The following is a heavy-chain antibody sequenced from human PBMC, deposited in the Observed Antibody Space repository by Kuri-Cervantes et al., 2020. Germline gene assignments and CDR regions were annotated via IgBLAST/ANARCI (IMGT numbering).Heavy chain of an antibody. D-gene: IGHD3-3*01. J-gene: IGHJ6*03. CDR2: ISAYNGNT. CDR3: ARGVGRDLEWLLRNYYYYYYMDV. CDR1: GYTFTSYG. Sequence: ASVKVSCKASGYTFTSYGISWVRQAPGQGLEWMGWISAYNGNTNYVQKLQGRVTMTTDTSTSTAYMELSSLRSDDTAVYYCARGVGRDLEWLLRNYYYYYYMDVWGKGTTVTVSS. V-gene: IGHV1-18*01.